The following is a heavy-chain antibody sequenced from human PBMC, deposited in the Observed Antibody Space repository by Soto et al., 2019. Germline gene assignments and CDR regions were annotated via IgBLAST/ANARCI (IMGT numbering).Heavy chain of an antibody. J-gene: IGHJ6*03. D-gene: IGHD3-3*01. V-gene: IGHV4-39*01. CDR1: GGSISSSSYY. CDR2: IYYSGST. CDR3: ARQDDFWSGYYMDV. Sequence: QLQLQESGPGLVKPSETLSLTCTVSGGSISSSSYYWGWIRQPPGKGLEWIGSIYYSGSTHYNPSLKSRVNISVDTSKNQFSLKLSSVTAADTAVYYCARQDDFWSGYYMDVWGKGTTVTVSS.